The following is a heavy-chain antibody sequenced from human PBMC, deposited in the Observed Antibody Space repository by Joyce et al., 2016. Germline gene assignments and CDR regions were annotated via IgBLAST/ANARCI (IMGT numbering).Heavy chain of an antibody. J-gene: IGHJ3*01. D-gene: IGHD3/OR15-3a*01. Sequence: VQLLESGGDLVQPGGALRLSCVVSGFTFSGYGMNWVRQAAGRGLEWVSRISGRGSGTNYADSVTGRFTISRDNSKNTLYLQMNSLRVEDTAVYFCAKGDSTHAFDVWGQGTMVIVSS. CDR1: GFTFSGYG. CDR2: ISGRGSGT. V-gene: IGHV3-23*01. CDR3: AKGDSTHAFDV.